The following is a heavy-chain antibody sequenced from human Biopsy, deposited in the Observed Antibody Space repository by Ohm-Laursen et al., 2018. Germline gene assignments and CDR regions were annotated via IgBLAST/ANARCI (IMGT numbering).Heavy chain of an antibody. CDR3: ARVDRYNFDHYIMDA. V-gene: IGHV4-59*01. Sequence: GTLSLTCAVSGDSIARYYWTWIRQSPGKGLEWIAYIYYSGRPNYNPSLKGRVVISADRPRNQFLLKLTSATAADTAIYYCARVDRYNFDHYIMDAWGRGTTVTVSS. J-gene: IGHJ6*02. CDR1: GDSIARYY. CDR2: IYYSGRP. D-gene: IGHD1-20*01.